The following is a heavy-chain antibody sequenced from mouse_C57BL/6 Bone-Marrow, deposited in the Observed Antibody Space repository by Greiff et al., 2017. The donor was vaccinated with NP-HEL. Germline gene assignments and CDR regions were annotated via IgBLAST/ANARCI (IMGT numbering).Heavy chain of an antibody. D-gene: IGHD1-1*02. CDR3: ARCLWSPWFAY. CDR2: INPSSGYT. V-gene: IGHV1-7*01. Sequence: VQGVESGAELAKPGASVKLSCKASGYTFTSYWMHWVKQRPGQGLEWIGYINPSSGYTKYNQKFKDKATLTADKSSSTAYMQLSSLTYEDSAVYYCARCLWSPWFAYWGQGTLVTVSA. CDR1: GYTFTSYW. J-gene: IGHJ3*01.